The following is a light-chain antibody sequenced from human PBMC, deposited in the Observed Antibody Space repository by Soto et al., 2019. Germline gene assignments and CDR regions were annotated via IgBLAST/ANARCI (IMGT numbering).Light chain of an antibody. J-gene: IGLJ1*01. CDR1: SSDVGGYNY. V-gene: IGLV2-14*01. CDR3: SSYKGSSTYV. Sequence: QSVLTQPASVSGSPGQSITISCTGTSSDVGGYNYVSWYQQHPGKAPKLMIYDVSNRPSGVSNRFSGSKSGNTAPLTISGLQAEDEADYYCSSYKGSSTYVFGTGTKVTVL. CDR2: DVS.